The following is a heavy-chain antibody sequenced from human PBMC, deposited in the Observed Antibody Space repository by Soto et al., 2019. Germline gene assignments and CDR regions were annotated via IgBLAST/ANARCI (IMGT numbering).Heavy chain of an antibody. Sequence: SGTLSLTCAVYAGSFSGSYWNGIGRPPGKGLEWIGEINQSGSTNYNPSLKSRVTISVETSKTLLSLNLSSVNAADTAVYYFARGRSDYNRGWFHTWGQGKLVPVSS. D-gene: IGHD4-17*01. CDR3: ARGRSDYNRGWFHT. J-gene: IGHJ5*02. CDR1: AGSFSGSY. CDR2: INQSGST. V-gene: IGHV4-34*01.